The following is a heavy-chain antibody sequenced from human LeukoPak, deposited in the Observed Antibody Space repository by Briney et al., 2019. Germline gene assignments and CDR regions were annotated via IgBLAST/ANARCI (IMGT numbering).Heavy chain of an antibody. J-gene: IGHJ3*02. CDR2: IYYSGST. Sequence: SETLSLTCTVSGGSISSGGYYWGWIRQHPGKGLEWIGYIYYSGSTYYNPSLKSRVTISVDTSKNQFSLKLSSVTAADTAVYYCARGVGRGSTLPAHIWGQGTMVTVSS. V-gene: IGHV4-31*03. D-gene: IGHD3-16*01. CDR3: ARGVGRGSTLPAHI. CDR1: GGSISSGGYY.